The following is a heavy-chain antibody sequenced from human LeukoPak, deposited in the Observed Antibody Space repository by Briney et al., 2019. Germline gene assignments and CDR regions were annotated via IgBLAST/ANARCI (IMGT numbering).Heavy chain of an antibody. D-gene: IGHD2-8*01. CDR3: ARGDVDCTNGVCGYFDY. CDR2: INPNGGGT. CDR1: GYTFTGYY. Sequence: ASVKVSCKASGYTFTGYYMHWVRQAPGQGLEWMGRINPNGGGTNYAQKFQGRVTMTRDTSISTAYMELSRLRSDDTAVYYCARGDVDCTNGVCGYFDYWGQGTLVTVSS. J-gene: IGHJ4*02. V-gene: IGHV1-2*06.